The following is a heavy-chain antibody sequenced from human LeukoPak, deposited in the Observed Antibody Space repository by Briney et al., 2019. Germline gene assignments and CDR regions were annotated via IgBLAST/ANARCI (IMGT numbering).Heavy chain of an antibody. D-gene: IGHD3-22*01. CDR1: GFTFSSYA. Sequence: GGSLRLSCAASGFTFSSYAISWVRQAPGKGLEWVSAISGSGGSTYYADSVKGRFTISRDNSKNTLYLQMNSLRAEDTAVYYCAKATTYYYDSRADYWGQGTLVTVSS. J-gene: IGHJ4*02. CDR2: ISGSGGST. V-gene: IGHV3-23*01. CDR3: AKATTYYYDSRADY.